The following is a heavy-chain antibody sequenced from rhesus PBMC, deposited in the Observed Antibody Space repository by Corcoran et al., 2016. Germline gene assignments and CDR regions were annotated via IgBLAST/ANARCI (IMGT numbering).Heavy chain of an antibody. CDR1: GYTITDYY. CDR2: VDPEDGEA. CDR3: ARGYCIGSDCYAYFDY. V-gene: IGHV1-111*02. J-gene: IGHJ4*01. Sequence: EVQLVQSGAEVKKPGASVKISCKASGYTITDYYVHWVRQAPGKGLEWMGRVDPEDGEAIHAQKLQDKVTITADSFTDTAYMGLSSLRSEDTAVYYCARGYCIGSDCYAYFDYWGQGVLVTVSS. D-gene: IGHD2-21*01.